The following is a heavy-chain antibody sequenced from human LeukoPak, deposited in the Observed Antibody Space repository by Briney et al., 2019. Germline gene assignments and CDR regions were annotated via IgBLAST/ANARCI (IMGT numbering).Heavy chain of an antibody. Sequence: PSETLSLTCTVSGGSISSYYWSWIRQPPGKGLEWIGYIYYSGSTNYNPSLKSRVTISVDTSKNQFSLKLSSVTAADTAVYYCARVWGYYDSSGYPIDYWGQGTLVTVSS. CDR2: IYYSGST. J-gene: IGHJ4*02. D-gene: IGHD3-22*01. CDR3: ARVWGYYDSSGYPIDY. V-gene: IGHV4-59*01. CDR1: GGSISSYY.